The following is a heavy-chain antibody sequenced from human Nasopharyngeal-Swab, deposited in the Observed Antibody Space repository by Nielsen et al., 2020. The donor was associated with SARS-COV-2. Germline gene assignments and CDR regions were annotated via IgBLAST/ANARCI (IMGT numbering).Heavy chain of an antibody. V-gene: IGHV3-33*01. D-gene: IGHD4-17*01. Sequence: GESLKISCAASGFTFSSYGMHWVRQAPGKGLEWVAVIWYGGSNKYYADSVKGRFTISRDNSKNTLYLQMNSLRAEDTAVYYCARDNLDYGDYNPEDYYYYYGMDVWGQGTTVTVSS. CDR1: GFTFSSYG. J-gene: IGHJ6*02. CDR3: ARDNLDYGDYNPEDYYYYYGMDV. CDR2: IWYGGSNK.